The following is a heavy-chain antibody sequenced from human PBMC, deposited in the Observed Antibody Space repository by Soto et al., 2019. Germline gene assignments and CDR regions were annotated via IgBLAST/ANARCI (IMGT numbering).Heavy chain of an antibody. J-gene: IGHJ5*02. CDR2: INPSGGST. V-gene: IGHV1-46*01. Sequence: GASVKVSCKASGYTFISYYMHWVRQAPGQGLEWMGIINPSGGSTSYAQKFQGRVTMTRDTSTSTVYMELSSLRSEDTAVYYCARGGRDGYNKGWFDPWGQGTLVTVSS. CDR3: ARGGRDGYNKGWFDP. CDR1: GYTFISYY. D-gene: IGHD5-12*01.